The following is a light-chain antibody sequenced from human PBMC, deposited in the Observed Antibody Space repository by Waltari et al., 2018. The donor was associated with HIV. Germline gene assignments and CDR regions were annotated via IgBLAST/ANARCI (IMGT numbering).Light chain of an antibody. V-gene: IGKV1-9*01. CDR2: AAS. CDR1: QGISSY. Sequence: DIQLTQSPSSLSASVGDRVTITCRASQGISSYLAWYQQEPGKGPKLLIYAASTLQSGVPSRFSGSGSGTECTLTISILQPEDFATYYCQQLSSYPLPFGGGTNVEIK. J-gene: IGKJ4*01. CDR3: QQLSSYPLP.